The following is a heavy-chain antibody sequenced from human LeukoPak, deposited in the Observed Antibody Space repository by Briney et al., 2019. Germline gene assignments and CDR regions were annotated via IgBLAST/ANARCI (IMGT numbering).Heavy chain of an antibody. V-gene: IGHV1-2*02. Sequence: GASVKVSCKASGYTFTGYYMHWVRQAPGQGLEWMGWINPNSGGTNYAQKFQGRVTMTRDTSISTASMELSRLRFDDTAVYYCARGALWFGELPISHMDVWGKGTTVTISS. CDR2: INPNSGGT. D-gene: IGHD3-10*01. J-gene: IGHJ6*03. CDR3: ARGALWFGELPISHMDV. CDR1: GYTFTGYY.